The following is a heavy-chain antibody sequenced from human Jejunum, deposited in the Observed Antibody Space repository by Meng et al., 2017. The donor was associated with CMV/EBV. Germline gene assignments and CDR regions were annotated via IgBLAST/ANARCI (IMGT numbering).Heavy chain of an antibody. Sequence: GLTFSNYAMTWLRQAPGKGLEWVSGISGSGSKTYYADSVKGRFTISRDNSKNTLYLQMNSLRAEDTALFYCANSQSYYGLGSYSESWGQGTLVTVSS. CDR1: GLTFSNYA. J-gene: IGHJ5*02. CDR2: ISGSGSKT. CDR3: ANSQSYYGLGSYSES. D-gene: IGHD3-10*01. V-gene: IGHV3-23*01.